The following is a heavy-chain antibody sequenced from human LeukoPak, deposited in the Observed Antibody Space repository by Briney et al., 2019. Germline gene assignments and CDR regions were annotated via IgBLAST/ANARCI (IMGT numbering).Heavy chain of an antibody. CDR3: AKDGRAYYDSSGPTDY. CDR1: GFTFSSYG. J-gene: IGHJ4*02. D-gene: IGHD3-22*01. Sequence: GGSLRLSCAASGFTFSSYGMHWVRRAPGKGLEWVAVISYDRSNKYYADSVKGRFTISRDNSKNTLYLQMNSLRAEDTAVYYCAKDGRAYYDSSGPTDYWGQGTLVTVSS. CDR2: ISYDRSNK. V-gene: IGHV3-30*18.